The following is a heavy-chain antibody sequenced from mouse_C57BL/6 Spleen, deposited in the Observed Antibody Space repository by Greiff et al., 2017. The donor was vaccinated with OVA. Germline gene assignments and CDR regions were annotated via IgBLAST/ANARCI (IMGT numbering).Heavy chain of an antibody. D-gene: IGHD2-3*01. CDR1: GFSLTSYG. V-gene: IGHV2-2*01. CDR3: ARWDGYYNC. CDR2: IWSGGST. Sequence: VMLVESGPGLVQPSQSLSITCTVSGFSLTSYGVHWVRQSPGKGLEWLGVIWSGGSTDYTAAFISRLSISKDNSKSQVFFKMNSLQADDTAIYYCARWDGYYNCWGQGTTLTVSS. J-gene: IGHJ2*01.